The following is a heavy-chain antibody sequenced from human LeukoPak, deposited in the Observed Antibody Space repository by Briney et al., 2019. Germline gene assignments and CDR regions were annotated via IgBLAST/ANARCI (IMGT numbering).Heavy chain of an antibody. CDR1: GFTFSSYG. J-gene: IGHJ4*02. CDR2: IGGRDGST. CDR3: AKGVDSSSWYSFDY. V-gene: IGHV3-23*01. Sequence: GGSLRLSCAASGFTFSSYGMRWVRQAPGKGLEWVSAIGGRDGSTYYADSVKGRFTISRDNSKNTLYLQMNSLRAEDTAVYYCAKGVDSSSWYSFDYWGQGTLVTVSS. D-gene: IGHD6-13*01.